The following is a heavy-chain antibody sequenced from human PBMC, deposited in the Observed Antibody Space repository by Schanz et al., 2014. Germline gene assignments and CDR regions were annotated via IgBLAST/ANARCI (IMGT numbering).Heavy chain of an antibody. CDR1: GFTFNSYA. CDR3: ESPSGYSDYGAYFDF. Sequence: EVQLLESGGGLVQPGGSLRLSCAASGFTFNSYAMTWVRQAPGKGLEWVSSISSSSSYIYYADSVKGRFAISRDNAKNSRYLQMNTLRAEDTAVYYWESPSGYSDYGAYFDFWGQGTLVTVSS. J-gene: IGHJ4*02. V-gene: IGHV3-21*01. CDR2: ISSSSSYI. D-gene: IGHD5-12*01.